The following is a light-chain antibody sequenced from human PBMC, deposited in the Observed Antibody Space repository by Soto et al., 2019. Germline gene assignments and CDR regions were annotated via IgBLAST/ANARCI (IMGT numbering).Light chain of an antibody. CDR2: SAS. Sequence: DIPMTQSPSSVSASLGDRVTMTCRASQGISNWLAWYQQKPGKAPKLLIHSASTLQSGVPSTFSGSGSGTDFTLTISSLQPEDFATYYCQQANSFPYTFGQGTKLEI. J-gene: IGKJ2*01. V-gene: IGKV1-12*01. CDR3: QQANSFPYT. CDR1: QGISNW.